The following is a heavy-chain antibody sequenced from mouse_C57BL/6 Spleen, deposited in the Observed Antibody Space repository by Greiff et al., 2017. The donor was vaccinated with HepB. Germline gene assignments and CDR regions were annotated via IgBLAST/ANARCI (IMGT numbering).Heavy chain of an antibody. CDR2: ISSGGSYT. CDR1: GFTFSSYG. D-gene: IGHD1-1*01. V-gene: IGHV5-6*02. Sequence: EVKVVESGGDLVKPGGSLKLSCAASGFTFSSYGMSWVRQTPDKRLEWVATISSGGSYTYYPDSVKGRFTISRDNAKNTLYLQMSSLKSEDTAMYYCARRPFTTVVAHYYAMDYWGQGTSVTVSS. CDR3: ARRPFTTVVAHYYAMDY. J-gene: IGHJ4*01.